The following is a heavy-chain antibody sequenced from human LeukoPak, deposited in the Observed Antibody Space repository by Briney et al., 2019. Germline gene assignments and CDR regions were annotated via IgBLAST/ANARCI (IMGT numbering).Heavy chain of an antibody. J-gene: IGHJ6*03. CDR3: AIGEGSGWYPRHYYYYMDV. CDR1: GGSFSGYY. Sequence: SETLSLTCAVYGGSFSGYYWSWIRQPPGKGLEWIGEINHSGSTNYNPSLKSRVTISVDTSKNQFSLKLSSVTAADTAVYYCAIGEGSGWYPRHYYYYMDVWGKGTTVTVSS. D-gene: IGHD6-19*01. V-gene: IGHV4-34*01. CDR2: INHSGST.